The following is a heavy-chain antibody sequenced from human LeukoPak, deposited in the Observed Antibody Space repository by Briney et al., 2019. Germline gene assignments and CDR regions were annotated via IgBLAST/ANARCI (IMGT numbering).Heavy chain of an antibody. CDR2: IYYSGSIISYSGST. CDR1: GGSISSSTYY. V-gene: IGHV4-39*01. D-gene: IGHD2-15*01. J-gene: IGHJ4*02. Sequence: SETLSLTCTVSGGSISSSTYYWGWIRQAPGKGLEWIGSIYYSGSIISYSGSTNYNPSLKSRVTISADTSKNEFSLKLSSVTAADTAVYYCVGYCSGGSCYPFDNWGRGTLVTVSS. CDR3: VGYCSGGSCYPFDN.